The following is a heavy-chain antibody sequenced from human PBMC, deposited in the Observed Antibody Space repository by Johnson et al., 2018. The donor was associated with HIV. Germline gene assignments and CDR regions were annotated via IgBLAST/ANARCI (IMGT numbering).Heavy chain of an antibody. D-gene: IGHD2/OR15-2a*01. V-gene: IGHV3-23*04. CDR1: GFTFSSYA. Sequence: VQLVESGGGLVQPGGSLRLSCAASGFTFSSYAMSWVRQAPGKGLEWVSAISGSGGSTYYADSGKGRFTISRDNSKNTLYLQMNSLRAEVTAVYYCASQYRNSGRRTGAFDIWGQGQMVTVSS. J-gene: IGHJ3*02. CDR3: ASQYRNSGRRTGAFDI. CDR2: ISGSGGST.